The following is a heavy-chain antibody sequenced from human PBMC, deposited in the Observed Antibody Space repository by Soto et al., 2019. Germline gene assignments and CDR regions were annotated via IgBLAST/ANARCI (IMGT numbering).Heavy chain of an antibody. D-gene: IGHD2-15*01. V-gene: IGHV6-1*01. Sequence: SQTLSLTCVISGDIVSSNSVAWNWVRQSPSRGLEWLGRTYYRSRWYNDYAVSVRSRIAINPDTSKNHFSLQLNSVTPDDTAVYYCARSEEDSDYYYYGMDVWGQGTTVTVSS. CDR2: TYYRSRWYN. CDR1: GDIVSSNSVA. J-gene: IGHJ6*02. CDR3: ARSEEDSDYYYYGMDV.